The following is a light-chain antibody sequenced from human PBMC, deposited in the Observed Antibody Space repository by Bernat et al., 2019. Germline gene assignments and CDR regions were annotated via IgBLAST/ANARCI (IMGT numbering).Light chain of an antibody. CDR1: SSDVGGYNY. Sequence: QSALTQPASVSGSPGQSITISCTGTSSDVGGYNYVSWYQQHPGKAPKLMIYDVTNRPSGISNRFSGSKSGNTASLTISGLQAEDEADYYCRSFTAINTYVFGTGTEVTVV. J-gene: IGLJ1*01. CDR2: DVT. V-gene: IGLV2-14*03. CDR3: RSFTAINTYV.